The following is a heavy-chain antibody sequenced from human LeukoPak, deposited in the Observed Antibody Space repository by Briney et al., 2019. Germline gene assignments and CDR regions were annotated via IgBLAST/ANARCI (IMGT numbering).Heavy chain of an antibody. Sequence: GGSLRLSCAASGFTFSDYYMNWVRQAPGKGLEWVSSISSSSSYIYYADSVKGRFTISRDNAKNSLYLQMNSLRAEDTAVYYCARDPGDPSSYYYYGMDVWGQGTTVTVSS. CDR1: GFTFSDYY. J-gene: IGHJ6*02. D-gene: IGHD4-17*01. CDR2: ISSSSSYI. CDR3: ARDPGDPSSYYYYGMDV. V-gene: IGHV3-21*01.